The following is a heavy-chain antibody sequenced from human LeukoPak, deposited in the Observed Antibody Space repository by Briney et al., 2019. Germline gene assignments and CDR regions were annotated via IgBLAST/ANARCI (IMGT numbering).Heavy chain of an antibody. Sequence: SETLSLTCTLSGGSINIFHSSWIRHPPGKGLGWIEYIYYSGSTNYNPSLKSRVSMSADTSKNQFSLSLSSVTAADTAVYYCARRGTSGWNFDYWGQGTLVTVS. D-gene: IGHD6-19*01. CDR2: IYYSGST. CDR1: GGSINIFH. CDR3: ARRGTSGWNFDY. J-gene: IGHJ4*02. V-gene: IGHV4-59*08.